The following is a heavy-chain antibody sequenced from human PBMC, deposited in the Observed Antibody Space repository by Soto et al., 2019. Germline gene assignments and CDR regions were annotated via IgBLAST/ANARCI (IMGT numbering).Heavy chain of an antibody. CDR1: GGTFGIYA. CDR2: IIPAFGTT. V-gene: IGHV1-69*01. J-gene: IGHJ6*02. D-gene: IGHD2-2*02. CDR3: ARVPRQMLYGLTRTGMDV. Sequence: QVQLVQSGAAVSKPGSSVKVSCKASGGTFGIYAIGWVRQSPVQGLEWMGGIIPAFGTTNNAQKFQDRVDMTADESTNTVYMKLRGLRFADRVVYYCARVPRQMLYGLTRTGMDVWGQGTTLIVSS.